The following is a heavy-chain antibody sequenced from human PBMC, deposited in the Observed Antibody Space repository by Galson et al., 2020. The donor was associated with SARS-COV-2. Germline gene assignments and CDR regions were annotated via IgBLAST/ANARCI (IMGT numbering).Heavy chain of an antibody. V-gene: IGHV4-39*07. CDR2: VYYTGTT. CDR1: GGDIFISSNY. J-gene: IGHJ6*02. Sequence: ASETLSLTCSVSGGDIFISSNYCAWIRQAPGTGLEWIASVYYTGTTYFHPSLKRRVAISADRSRNQFSLQLTSVTAADTAVYYCARDLMRWRGARSYSFGMGVWGPGTMVTVSS. CDR3: ARDLMRWRGARSYSFGMGV. D-gene: IGHD3-10*01.